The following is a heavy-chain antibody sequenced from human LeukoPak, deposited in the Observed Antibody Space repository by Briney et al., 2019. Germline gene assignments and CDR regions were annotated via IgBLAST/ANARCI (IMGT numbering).Heavy chain of an antibody. CDR1: GGSMSSYY. Sequence: SETLSLTCTVSGGSMSSYYWSWIRQPPGKGLEWIGYIYYSGSTNYNPSLKSRVTISVDTSKNQFSLKLSSVTAADTAVYYCARRARGYSYGIFDYWGQGTLVTVSS. V-gene: IGHV4-59*01. J-gene: IGHJ4*02. D-gene: IGHD5-18*01. CDR2: IYYSGST. CDR3: ARRARGYSYGIFDY.